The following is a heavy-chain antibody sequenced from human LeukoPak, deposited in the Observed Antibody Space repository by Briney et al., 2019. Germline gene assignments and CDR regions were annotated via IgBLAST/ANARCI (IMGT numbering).Heavy chain of an antibody. CDR2: IYTSGTT. D-gene: IGHD2-2*02. CDR1: GGSISSYY. V-gene: IGHV4-4*07. J-gene: IGHJ6*03. Sequence: SETLSLTCTVSGGSISSYYWSWIRQPAGKGLEWIGRIYTSGTTNYNPSLKSRVTISVDTSKNQFPLNLSSVTAADTAVYYCARGGGFCSGTSRYTARGEYYYYYMDVWGKGTTVTVSS. CDR3: ARGGGFCSGTSRYTARGEYYYYYMDV.